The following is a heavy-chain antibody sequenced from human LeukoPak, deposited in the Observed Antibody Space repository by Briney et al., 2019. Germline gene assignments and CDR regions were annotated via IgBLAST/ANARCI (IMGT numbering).Heavy chain of an antibody. CDR3: ASGPSDLGSSSQY. CDR2: TNPNTGGT. J-gene: IGHJ4*02. D-gene: IGHD6-6*01. Sequence: ASVKVSCKASGYTFTGYYMHWVRQAPGQGLEWMGWTNPNTGGTNYAQKFQGRVTMTTDTSISTAYMELSSLRYDDTAVYYYASGPSDLGSSSQYWGQGTLVTVSS. CDR1: GYTFTGYY. V-gene: IGHV1-2*02.